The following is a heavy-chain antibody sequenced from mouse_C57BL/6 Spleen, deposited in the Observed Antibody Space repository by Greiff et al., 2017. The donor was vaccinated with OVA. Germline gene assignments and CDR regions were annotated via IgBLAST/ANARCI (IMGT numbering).Heavy chain of an antibody. D-gene: IGHD2-4*01. V-gene: IGHV1-47*01. CDR2: FHPYNDDT. CDR1: GYTFTTYP. Sequence: VQLKESGAELVKPGASVKMSCKASGYTFTTYPIEWMKQNHGKSLEWIGNFHPYNDDTKYNEKFKGKATLTVEKSSSTVYLELSRLTSDDSAVYYCARGDYDYAYWYFDVWGTGTTVTVSS. CDR3: ARGDYDYAYWYFDV. J-gene: IGHJ1*03.